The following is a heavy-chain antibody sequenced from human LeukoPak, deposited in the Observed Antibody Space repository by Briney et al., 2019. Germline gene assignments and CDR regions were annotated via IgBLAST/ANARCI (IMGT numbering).Heavy chain of an antibody. D-gene: IGHD2-2*01. CDR2: INSDGSST. CDR3: AREGCSSTSCYANWFDP. Sequence: GGSLRLSCAASGFTFSIYWMHWVRQAPGKGLVWVSRINSDGSSTSYADSVKGRFTISRDNAKNTLYLQMNSLRAEDTAVYYCAREGCSSTSCYANWFDPWGQGTLVTVSS. J-gene: IGHJ5*02. CDR1: GFTFSIYW. V-gene: IGHV3-74*01.